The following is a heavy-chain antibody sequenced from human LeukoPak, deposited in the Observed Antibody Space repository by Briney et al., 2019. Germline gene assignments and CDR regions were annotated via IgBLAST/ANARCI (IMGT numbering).Heavy chain of an antibody. CDR2: IYSGGST. CDR1: GFTVSSNY. V-gene: IGHV3-53*01. D-gene: IGHD3-10*01. J-gene: IGHJ6*02. CDR3: AREVWFREGYYYGMDV. Sequence: GGSLRLSCAASGFTVSSNYMSWVRQAPGKGLEWVSVIYSGGSTNYADSVKGRFTISRDNSKNTLYLQMNSLRAEDTAVYYCAREVWFREGYYYGMDVWGQGTTVTVSS.